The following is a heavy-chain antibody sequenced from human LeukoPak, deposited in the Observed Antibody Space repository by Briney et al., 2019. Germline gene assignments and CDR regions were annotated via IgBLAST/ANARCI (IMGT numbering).Heavy chain of an antibody. V-gene: IGHV3-23*01. D-gene: IGHD6-13*01. CDR2: ISGSGGST. CDR1: GFTFDDYG. Sequence: GGSLRLSCAASGFTFDDYGMSWVRQAPGKGLEWVSAISGSGGSTYYADSVKGRFTISRDNSKNTLYLQMNSLRAEDTAVYYCAKSKGIAAAGLEDYWGQGTLVTVSS. J-gene: IGHJ4*02. CDR3: AKSKGIAAAGLEDY.